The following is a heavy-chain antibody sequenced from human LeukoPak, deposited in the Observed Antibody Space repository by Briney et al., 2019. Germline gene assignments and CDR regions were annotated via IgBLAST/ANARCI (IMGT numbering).Heavy chain of an antibody. CDR1: GFTFSNAW. V-gene: IGHV3-15*01. Sequence: GGSLRLSCAASGFTFSNAWMSWVRQAPGKGLEWVGRIRSKTDGGTTDCAAPVKGRFTISRDDSKNTLYLQMNSLKTEDTAVYYCTTPRPSSSDWYIFDYWGQGTLVTVSS. CDR2: IRSKTDGGTT. J-gene: IGHJ4*02. CDR3: TTPRPSSSDWYIFDY. D-gene: IGHD6-19*01.